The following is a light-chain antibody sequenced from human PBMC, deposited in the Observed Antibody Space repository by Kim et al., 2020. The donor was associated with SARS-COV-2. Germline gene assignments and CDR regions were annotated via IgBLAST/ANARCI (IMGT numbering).Light chain of an antibody. CDR1: QSVFYSSNNKNY. Sequence: DIVMTQSPDSLAVSLGERATINCKSSQSVFYSSNNKNYVAWYQQKPGQPPKLLIYWASTRESGVPDRFSGSGSGTDFTLTISSLQAEDVAVYYCHQYYSIPPYTFGGGTKVDIK. CDR2: WAS. J-gene: IGKJ4*01. V-gene: IGKV4-1*01. CDR3: HQYYSIPPYT.